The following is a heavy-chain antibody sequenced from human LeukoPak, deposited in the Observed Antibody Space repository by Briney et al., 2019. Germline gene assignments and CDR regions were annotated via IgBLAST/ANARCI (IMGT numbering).Heavy chain of an antibody. CDR3: ARDMGSMVATDSTIFDY. Sequence: GASVKVSCKASGYTFTSYYMHWVRQAPGQGLEWMGIINPSGGSTSYAQKFQGRVTMTRDTSTSTVYMEQSSLRSEDTAVYYCARDMGSMVATDSTIFDYWGQGTLVTVSS. CDR1: GYTFTSYY. D-gene: IGHD5-12*01. V-gene: IGHV1-46*01. J-gene: IGHJ4*02. CDR2: INPSGGST.